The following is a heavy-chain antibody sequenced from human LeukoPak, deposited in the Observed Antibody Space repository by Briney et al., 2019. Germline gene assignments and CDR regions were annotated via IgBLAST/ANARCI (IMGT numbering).Heavy chain of an antibody. D-gene: IGHD4-17*01. Sequence: GASVKVSCKASGYTFTGYYMHWVRQAPGQGLEWMGWINPNSGGTNYAQKFQSRVTMTRDTSISTAYMELSRLTSDDTAVYYCARDLLGDYPAFDIWGQGTMVTVSS. V-gene: IGHV1-2*02. CDR2: INPNSGGT. CDR3: ARDLLGDYPAFDI. J-gene: IGHJ3*02. CDR1: GYTFTGYY.